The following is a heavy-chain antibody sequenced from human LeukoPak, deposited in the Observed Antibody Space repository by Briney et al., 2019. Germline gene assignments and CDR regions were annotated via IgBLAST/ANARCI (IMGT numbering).Heavy chain of an antibody. J-gene: IGHJ5*02. CDR3: ARAKYNSGWYMGKSNWFDP. Sequence: GASVKVSCKASGGTFSSYAINWVRQATGQGLEWMGWMNPNSGNTGYAQKFQGRVTMTRNTSISTAYMELSSLRSEDTAVYYCARAKYNSGWYMGKSNWFDPWGQGTLVTVSS. D-gene: IGHD6-19*01. V-gene: IGHV1-8*02. CDR1: GGTFSSYA. CDR2: MNPNSGNT.